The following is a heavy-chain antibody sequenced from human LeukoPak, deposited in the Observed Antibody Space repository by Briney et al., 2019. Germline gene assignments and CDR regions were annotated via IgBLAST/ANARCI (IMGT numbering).Heavy chain of an antibody. CDR1: GFTFSSHW. D-gene: IGHD3-10*01. CDR2: IKKDGSEK. V-gene: IGHV3-7*01. J-gene: IGHJ6*03. Sequence: GGSLRLSCAASGFTFSSHWMSWVRQAPGKGLEWVANIKKDGSEKYYVDAVKGRFTISRDNAKTSLYLQMNSLRAEDTAVYYCARLGVRGVIGHYYYYYMDVWGKGTTVTISS. CDR3: ARLGVRGVIGHYYYYYMDV.